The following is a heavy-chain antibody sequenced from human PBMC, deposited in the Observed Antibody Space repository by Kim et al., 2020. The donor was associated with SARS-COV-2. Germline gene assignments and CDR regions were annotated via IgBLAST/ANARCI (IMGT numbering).Heavy chain of an antibody. V-gene: IGHV3-30*18. J-gene: IGHJ4*02. CDR2: ITYDGSNT. CDR1: GFTFSSYA. D-gene: IGHD6-13*01. CDR3: AKGFSSIAAAVDF. Sequence: GGSLRLSCAASGFTFSSYAMHWVRQAPGKGLEWVAVITYDGSNTYYADSVKGRFTISRDNSKNTLFLQMYSLRAEDTAVYYCAKGFSSIAAAVDFWGQGTLVTLPS.